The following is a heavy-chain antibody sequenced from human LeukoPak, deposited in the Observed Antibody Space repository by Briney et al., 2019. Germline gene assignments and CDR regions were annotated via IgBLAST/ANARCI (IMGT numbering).Heavy chain of an antibody. Sequence: ASVKVSCKPSGYTFTGYYLHWVRQAPGQGLEWMGRINPSTGGTNYAQNFQGRVTMTRDASISTAYMELSRLTSDDTAVYYCASHPPSGYSSGWPFDYWGQGTLVTVSS. CDR1: GYTFTGYY. D-gene: IGHD6-19*01. V-gene: IGHV1-2*06. CDR2: INPSTGGT. CDR3: ASHPPSGYSSGWPFDY. J-gene: IGHJ4*02.